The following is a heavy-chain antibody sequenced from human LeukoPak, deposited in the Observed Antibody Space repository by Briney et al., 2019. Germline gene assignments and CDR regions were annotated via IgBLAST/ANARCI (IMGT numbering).Heavy chain of an antibody. D-gene: IGHD4-17*01. V-gene: IGHV3-21*01. CDR2: ISSSSSHI. Sequence: SAGSLTLSCAASGFTLNSNSMNWVRQAPGKGLEWVSSISSSSSHIYYADSVKGRFTISRDNAKNSLYLQMNSLRAEDTAVYYCAIDGGDYGNDYWGQGTLVTVSS. J-gene: IGHJ4*02. CDR3: AIDGGDYGNDY. CDR1: GFTLNSNS.